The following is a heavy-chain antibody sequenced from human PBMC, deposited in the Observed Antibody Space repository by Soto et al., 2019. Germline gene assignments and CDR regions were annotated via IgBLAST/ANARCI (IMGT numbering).Heavy chain of an antibody. CDR2: IYHSGST. J-gene: IGHJ4*02. D-gene: IGHD2-15*01. V-gene: IGHV4-30-2*01. CDR1: GGSSSSGGYS. Sequence: SXTLCLTCAVSGGSSSSGGYSCSWIRQPPGKGLEWIGYIYHSGSTYYNPSLKSRVTISVDRSKNQFSLKLSSVTASDTAVYYCARARDRFPFDYWGQGTLVTVSS. CDR3: ARARDRFPFDY.